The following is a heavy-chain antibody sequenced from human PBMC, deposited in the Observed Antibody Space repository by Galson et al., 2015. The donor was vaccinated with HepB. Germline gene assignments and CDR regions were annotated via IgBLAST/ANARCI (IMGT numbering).Heavy chain of an antibody. Sequence: SLRLSCAASGFTFSSYAMSWVRRAPGKGLEWVSAISGSGGSTYYADSVKGRFTISRDNSKNALYLQMNSLRAEDTAVYYCAKVGGSYYFDYWGQGTLVTVSS. V-gene: IGHV3-23*01. CDR2: ISGSGGST. CDR1: GFTFSSYA. CDR3: AKVGGSYYFDY. D-gene: IGHD3-16*01. J-gene: IGHJ4*02.